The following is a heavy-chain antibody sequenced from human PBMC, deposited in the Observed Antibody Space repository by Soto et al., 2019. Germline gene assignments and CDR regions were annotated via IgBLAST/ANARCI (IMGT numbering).Heavy chain of an antibody. J-gene: IGHJ6*02. CDR1: GDSLRGQS. V-gene: IGHV4-34*01. CDR3: AREDSYGWSGESFDV. Sequence: SETLSLTCAVVGDSLRGQSWNWIRQSPGKGLEWIGELDQSGGTNYNPSLKSRAIISDDTSKNQFSLTLTSVTAADTAVYYCAREDSYGWSGESFDVWCQGTTGNVSS. D-gene: IGHD6-19*01. CDR2: LDQSGGT.